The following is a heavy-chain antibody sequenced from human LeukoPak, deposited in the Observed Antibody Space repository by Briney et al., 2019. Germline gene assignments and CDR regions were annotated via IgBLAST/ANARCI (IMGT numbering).Heavy chain of an antibody. CDR3: ARGDPIGEYYYYMDV. CDR2: INPSGGST. Sequence: APVKVSCKASGYTFTSYYMHWVRQAPGQGLEWMGIINPSGGSTSYAQKFQGRVTMTRDTSTSTVYMELSSLRSEDTAVYYCARGDPIGEYYYYMDVWGKGTTVTVSS. CDR1: GYTFTSYY. J-gene: IGHJ6*03. D-gene: IGHD3-10*01. V-gene: IGHV1-46*01.